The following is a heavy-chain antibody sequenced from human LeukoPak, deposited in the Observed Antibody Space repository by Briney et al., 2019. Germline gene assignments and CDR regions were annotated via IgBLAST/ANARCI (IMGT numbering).Heavy chain of an antibody. CDR3: ARAFEFRYSNYSPPDY. CDR1: GYTLTELS. D-gene: IGHD4-11*01. J-gene: IGHJ4*02. V-gene: IGHV1-24*01. Sequence: ASVKVSCKVSGYTLTELSMHWVRQAPGKGLEWMGGFDPEDGETIYAQKFQGRVTMTEDTSTDTAYMELSSLRSEDMAVYYCARAFEFRYSNYSPPDYWGQGTLVTVSS. CDR2: FDPEDGET.